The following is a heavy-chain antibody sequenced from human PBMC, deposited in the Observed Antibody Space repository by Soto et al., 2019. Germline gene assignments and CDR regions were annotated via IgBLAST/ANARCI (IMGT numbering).Heavy chain of an antibody. J-gene: IGHJ4*02. CDR1: GFTFNSAW. CDR3: ASTPVAARYFDY. D-gene: IGHD6-6*01. V-gene: IGHV3-7*01. Sequence: EVQLVESGGGLVQPGGSLRLSCSVSGFTFNSAWMSWVRQAPGKGLEWVVNINQDGNEKFYVDSVMGRFTISRDNAKNSLFLKMNSLRVEDTAVYYCASTPVAARYFDYWGRGTLVTVSS. CDR2: INQDGNEK.